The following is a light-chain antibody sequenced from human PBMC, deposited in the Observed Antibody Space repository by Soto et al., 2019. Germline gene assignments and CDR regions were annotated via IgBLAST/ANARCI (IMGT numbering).Light chain of an antibody. CDR2: DNR. CDR3: QVLDSGSDHVV. J-gene: IGLJ2*01. V-gene: IGLV3-21*02. CDR1: NLGRGS. Sequence: SYELTQPPSVSVAPGQTARSSCAGINLGRGSVHWYQQKPGQAPVLVVSDNRERPSGTPARVSGSNSDNTATLTIHSVEAGDEADYYCQVLDSGSDHVVFGGGTKVTVL.